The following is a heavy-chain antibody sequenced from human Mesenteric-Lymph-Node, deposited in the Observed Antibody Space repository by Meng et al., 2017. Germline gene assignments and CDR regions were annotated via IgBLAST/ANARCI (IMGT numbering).Heavy chain of an antibody. V-gene: IGHV3-23*01. CDR3: ASDPNWSTN. CDR2: ISGSADIT. D-gene: IGHD1-1*01. J-gene: IGHJ4*02. Sequence: GESLKISCAASGFTFSSYAMSWVRQAPGKGLEWVSTISGSADITYYADSVKGRFTISRDNSKNSLYLQLNSLRAEDTAVYYCASDPNWSTNWGQGTLVTVSS. CDR1: GFTFSSYA.